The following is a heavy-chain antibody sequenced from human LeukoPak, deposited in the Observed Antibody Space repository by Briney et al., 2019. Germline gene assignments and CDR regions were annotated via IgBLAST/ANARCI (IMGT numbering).Heavy chain of an antibody. J-gene: IGHJ6*02. V-gene: IGHV4-59*01. CDR1: GGSISSYY. D-gene: IGHD6-19*01. CDR2: IYYSGST. CDR3: ARAVAGGSDYGMDV. Sequence: SETLSLTCTVSGGSISSYYWSWIRQPPGKGLEWIGHIYYSGSTNYNPSLKSRVTISVDTSKNQFSLKLSSVTAADTAVYYCARAVAGGSDYGMDVWGQGTTVTVSS.